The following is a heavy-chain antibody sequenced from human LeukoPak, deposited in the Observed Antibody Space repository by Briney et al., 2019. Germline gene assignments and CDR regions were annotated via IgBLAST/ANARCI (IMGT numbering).Heavy chain of an antibody. CDR2: ISWNSGSI. J-gene: IGHJ4*02. D-gene: IGHD3-10*01. CDR1: GFTFDDYA. CDR3: AKGPRITMVREYYFDY. V-gene: IGHV3-9*03. Sequence: GRSLRLSCAASGFTFDDYAMHWVRQAPGKGLEWVSGISWNSGSIGYADSVKGRFTISRDNAKNSLYLQMNSLRAEDMALYYCAKGPRITMVREYYFDYWGQGTLVTVSS.